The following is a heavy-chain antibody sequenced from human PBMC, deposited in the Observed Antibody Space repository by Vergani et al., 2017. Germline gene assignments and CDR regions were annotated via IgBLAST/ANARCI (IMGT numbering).Heavy chain of an antibody. D-gene: IGHD3-10*01. Sequence: EVQLVESGGGLVKRGGSLRPPCAASGFTFSSYSMNWVRQAPGKGLEWVSSISSSSSYIHYSDSLKGRFTISRDNAKSSLYLQMNSLRAEDTGVYYCARDRYSLGSWSYPYFYYYGLDGWGQGTAVAVSS. V-gene: IGHV3-21*01. J-gene: IGHJ6*02. CDR1: GFTFSSYS. CDR2: ISSSSSYI. CDR3: ARDRYSLGSWSYPYFYYYGLDG.